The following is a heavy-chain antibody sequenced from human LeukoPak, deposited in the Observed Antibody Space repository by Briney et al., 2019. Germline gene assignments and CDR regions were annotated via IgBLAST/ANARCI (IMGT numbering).Heavy chain of an antibody. D-gene: IGHD1-26*01. CDR2: INPNTGGT. V-gene: IGHV1-2*06. Sequence: GASVKVSCKASGYTFTGYYIHWVRQAPGQGLEWMGRINPNTGGTNYAQKFQGRVTMTRDTSISTAYMELSRLRSDDTAVYYCAREGDIVGATTIDYWGQGTLVTVSS. CDR3: AREGDIVGATTIDY. J-gene: IGHJ4*02. CDR1: GYTFTGYY.